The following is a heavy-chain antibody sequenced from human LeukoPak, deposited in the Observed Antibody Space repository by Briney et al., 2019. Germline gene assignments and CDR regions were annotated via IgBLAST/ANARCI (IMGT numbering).Heavy chain of an antibody. Sequence: PGGSLRLSCAASGFTVRSNYMSWVRQAPGKGLEWVSVIYSGGSTYYADSVKGRFTISRDNSKNTLYLQMNSLRAEDTAVYYCARDPYSNTWSHYFDYWGQGILVTVSS. D-gene: IGHD6-13*01. CDR1: GFTVRSNY. CDR3: ARDPYSNTWSHYFDY. CDR2: IYSGGST. V-gene: IGHV3-53*01. J-gene: IGHJ4*02.